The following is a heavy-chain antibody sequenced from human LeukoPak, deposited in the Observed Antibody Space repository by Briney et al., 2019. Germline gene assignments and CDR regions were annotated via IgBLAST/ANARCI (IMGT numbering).Heavy chain of an antibody. V-gene: IGHV3-21*01. CDR2: ISSTSTYI. CDR3: ASEMATIGKNDY. Sequence: GGSLRLSCAASGFTFSTYRMNWVRQAPGKGLEWVSSISSTSTYIYYADSVKGRFTISRDNAKKSLYLQMNSLKAEDTAVYYCASEMATIGKNDYWGQGTLVTVTS. CDR1: GFTFSTYR. J-gene: IGHJ4*02. D-gene: IGHD5-24*01.